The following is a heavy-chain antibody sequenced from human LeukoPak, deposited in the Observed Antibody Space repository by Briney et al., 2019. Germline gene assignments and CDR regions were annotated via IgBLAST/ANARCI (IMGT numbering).Heavy chain of an antibody. Sequence: GGSLRLSCAASGFTFSSYWMSWVRQAPGKGLEWVANIKQDGSEKYYVDSVKGRFTISRDNAKNSLYLQMNSLRAEDTAVYYCAREDVAAAGTRWFDPWGQGTLVTVSS. J-gene: IGHJ5*02. V-gene: IGHV3-7*01. D-gene: IGHD6-13*01. CDR1: GFTFSSYW. CDR2: IKQDGSEK. CDR3: AREDVAAAGTRWFDP.